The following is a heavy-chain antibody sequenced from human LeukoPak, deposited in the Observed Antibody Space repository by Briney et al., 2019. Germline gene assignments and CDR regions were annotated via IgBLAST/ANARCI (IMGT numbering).Heavy chain of an antibody. V-gene: IGHV3-53*01. CDR2: IYSGGST. J-gene: IGHJ4*02. Sequence: PGGSLRLSCAASGFNVSSNYMSWVRQAPGKGLEWVSVIYSGGSTYYADSVKGRFTISRDNSKNTLYLQMNSLRAEDTAVYYCARARSREYSSGWYHDYWGQGTLVTVSS. D-gene: IGHD6-19*01. CDR3: ARARSREYSSGWYHDY. CDR1: GFNVSSNY.